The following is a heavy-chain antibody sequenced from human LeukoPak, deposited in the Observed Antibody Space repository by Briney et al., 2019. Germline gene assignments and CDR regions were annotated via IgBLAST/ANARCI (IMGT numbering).Heavy chain of an antibody. D-gene: IGHD6-19*01. V-gene: IGHV5-51*01. Sequence: GESLKISCKGSGYSFTNYWIGWVRQMPGKGLEWMGIIYPGDSDTRYSPSFQGQVTTSADKSICTAYLQWSSLKASDTAIYYCARLRYSSGHDAFDLWGQGTMVTVSS. J-gene: IGHJ3*01. CDR3: ARLRYSSGHDAFDL. CDR2: IYPGDSDT. CDR1: GYSFTNYW.